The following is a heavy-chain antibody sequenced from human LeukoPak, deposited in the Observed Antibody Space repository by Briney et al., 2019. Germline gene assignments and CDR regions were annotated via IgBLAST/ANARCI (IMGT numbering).Heavy chain of an antibody. J-gene: IGHJ5*02. D-gene: IGHD2-8*01. CDR1: GFTVSSNY. Sequence: GSLRLSCAASGFTVSSNYVSWVRQAPGKGLEWVSVIYSGGSTYYADSVKGRFTISRDNSKNTLYLQMNSLRAEDTAVYYCARGGVFRWFGPWGQGTLVTVSS. CDR3: ARGGVFRWFGP. CDR2: IYSGGST. V-gene: IGHV3-53*01.